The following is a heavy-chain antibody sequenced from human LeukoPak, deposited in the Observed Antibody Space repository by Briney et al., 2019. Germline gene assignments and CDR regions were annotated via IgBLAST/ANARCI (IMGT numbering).Heavy chain of an antibody. D-gene: IGHD3-10*01. CDR1: GYTFTSYY. J-gene: IGHJ3*02. V-gene: IGHV1-46*01. CDR3: ARGRTMVRGPFPTDAFDI. CDR2: INPSGGST. Sequence: GASVKVSCKASGYTFTSYYMHWVRQAPGQGLEWMGIINPSGGSTSYAQKFQGRVTMTRDTSTSTVYMELSSLRSEDTAVYYCARGRTMVRGPFPTDAFDIWGQGTMVTVSS.